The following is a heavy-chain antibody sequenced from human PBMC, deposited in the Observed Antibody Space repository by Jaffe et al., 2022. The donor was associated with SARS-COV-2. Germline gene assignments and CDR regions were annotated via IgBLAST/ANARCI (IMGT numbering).Heavy chain of an antibody. CDR1: GFTFSSYS. V-gene: IGHV3-21*01. D-gene: IGHD4-17*01. CDR2: ISSSSSYI. J-gene: IGHJ4*02. CDR3: ARDHYPRTTWKDYFDY. Sequence: EVQLVESGGGLVKPGGSLRLSCAASGFTFSSYSMNWVRQAPGKGLEWVSSISSSSSYIYYADSVKGRFTISRDNAKNSLYLQMNSLRAEDTAVYYCARDHYPRTTWKDYFDYWGQGTLVTVSS.